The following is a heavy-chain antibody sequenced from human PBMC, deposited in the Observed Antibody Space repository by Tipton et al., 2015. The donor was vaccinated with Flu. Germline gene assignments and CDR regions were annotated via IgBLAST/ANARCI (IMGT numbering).Heavy chain of an antibody. D-gene: IGHD1/OR15-1a*01. Sequence: TLSLTCTVSAGSIRGYYWNWIRQFPGKGLEWIGFVYYTGSTNYKSSLKSRVTISTETSTNQVSLKMNSVIAADTAVYYCSRGPPGPSIRTYYFDVWGQGALVTVSS. V-gene: IGHV4-59*01. CDR2: VYYTGST. J-gene: IGHJ4*02. CDR3: SRGPPGPSIRTYYFDV. CDR1: AGSIRGYY.